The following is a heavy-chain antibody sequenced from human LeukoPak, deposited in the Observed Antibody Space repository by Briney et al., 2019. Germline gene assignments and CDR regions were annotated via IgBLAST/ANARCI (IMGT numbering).Heavy chain of an antibody. CDR2: ISLSGYT. Sequence: ASETLSLTCGVSGGSIKTSNYRGRVRQSPGRGLEWIGEISLSGYTGFNPSLRGRVTMSLDESKNHLSLTLTSVTAADTAIYYCSRESGLYSPFGPWGQGILVTVTT. J-gene: IGHJ5*02. CDR1: GGSIKTSNY. CDR3: SRESGLYSPFGP. D-gene: IGHD1-26*01. V-gene: IGHV4-4*02.